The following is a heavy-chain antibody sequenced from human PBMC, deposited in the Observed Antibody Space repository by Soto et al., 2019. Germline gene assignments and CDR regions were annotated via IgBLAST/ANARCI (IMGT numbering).Heavy chain of an antibody. CDR1: RITYISYS. J-gene: IGHJ4*02. D-gene: IGHD6-19*01. Sequence: PGGSQRHSCAAARITYISYSRNWDRQAQGKGLEWVSSISSSSSYIYYADSVTGRFTISRDNAKNSLYLQMNSLRAEDTAVYYCARDSSPLAGNTHDYGGQGTLVTVSS. V-gene: IGHV3-21*01. CDR3: ARDSSPLAGNTHDY. CDR2: ISSSSSYI.